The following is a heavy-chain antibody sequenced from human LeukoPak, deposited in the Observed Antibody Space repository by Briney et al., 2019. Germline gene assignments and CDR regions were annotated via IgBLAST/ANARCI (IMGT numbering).Heavy chain of an antibody. J-gene: IGHJ4*02. Sequence: SSETLSLTCNVSGDSISSYYWSWLRQTGGKALEWLERIYTSGYTNYNPPLESRVTMSIDTSKSQFSLKLRSVTAADTAVYYCARVHIVTGNYFDSWGLGALVTVSS. CDR2: IYTSGYT. V-gene: IGHV4-4*07. D-gene: IGHD2-21*01. CDR1: GDSISSYY. CDR3: ARVHIVTGNYFDS.